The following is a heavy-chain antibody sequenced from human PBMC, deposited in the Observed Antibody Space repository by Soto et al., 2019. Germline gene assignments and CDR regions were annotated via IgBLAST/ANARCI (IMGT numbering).Heavy chain of an antibody. Sequence: QVQLVQSGAEVKKPGASLRVSCETSGGTSTIYTITWVRQAPGQGLQWMGRIVPTLRITNYAQEFQGRLTITANPSTSTAHIELTTLTSEDTAGSSCATDKYGAGRVGVHSWGQGTVVTVSS. D-gene: IGHD1-26*01. CDR3: ATDKYGAGRVGVHS. CDR2: IVPTLRIT. CDR1: GGTSTIYT. V-gene: IGHV1-69*08. J-gene: IGHJ5*02.